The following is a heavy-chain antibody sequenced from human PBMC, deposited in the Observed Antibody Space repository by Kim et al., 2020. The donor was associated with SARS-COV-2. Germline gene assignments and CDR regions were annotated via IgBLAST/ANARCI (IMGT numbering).Heavy chain of an antibody. Sequence: GGSLRLSCAASGFTFSSYEMNWVRQAPGKGLEWVSYISSSGSTIYYADSVKGRFTISRDNAKNSLYLQMNSLRAEDTAVYYCARERPRLRVRGVITRGDAFDIWGQGTMVTVSS. CDR1: GFTFSSYE. CDR2: ISSSGSTI. J-gene: IGHJ3*02. V-gene: IGHV3-48*03. D-gene: IGHD3-10*01. CDR3: ARERPRLRVRGVITRGDAFDI.